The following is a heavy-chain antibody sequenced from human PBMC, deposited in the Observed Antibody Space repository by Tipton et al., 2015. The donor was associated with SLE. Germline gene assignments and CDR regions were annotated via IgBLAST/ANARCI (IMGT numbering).Heavy chain of an antibody. CDR3: ARPRRARDYTTSAAYYLAC. V-gene: IGHV4-34*01. CDR1: GGSFSGYS. J-gene: IGHJ4*02. D-gene: IGHD2-2*02. Sequence: TLSLTCAVSGGSFSGYSWTWICQDPTKGLDWIGDINHSGITNYNPSLTIRVTISLDTSKNQFSLRMKPVTAADTTVYYCARPRRARDYTTSAAYYLACWGQGTLVTVSS. CDR2: INHSGIT.